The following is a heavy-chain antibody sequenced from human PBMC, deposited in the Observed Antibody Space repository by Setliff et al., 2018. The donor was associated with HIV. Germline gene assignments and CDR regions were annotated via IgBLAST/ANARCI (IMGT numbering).Heavy chain of an antibody. CDR1: GFSFSTSA. D-gene: IGHD2-2*03. J-gene: IGHJ4*02. Sequence: GSLRLSCVASGFSFSTSAMSWVRQTPGKGLEWVSSISNNDLRYYADSVKGRFTISRDNSKNTLYLQMNSLTAEDTAVYYCAKVDNGHCTSASCRDFDYWGQGTLVTVSS. V-gene: IGHV3-23*01. CDR2: ISNNDLR. CDR3: AKVDNGHCTSASCRDFDY.